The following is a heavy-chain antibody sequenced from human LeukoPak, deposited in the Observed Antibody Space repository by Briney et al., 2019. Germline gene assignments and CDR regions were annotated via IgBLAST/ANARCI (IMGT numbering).Heavy chain of an antibody. CDR2: IYYSGST. CDR3: ARAYSPLIPFDY. Sequence: SETLSPTCTVSGGSISSYYWSWIRQPPGKGLEWIGYIYYSGSTNYNPSLKSRVTISVDTSKNQFSLKLSSVAAADTAVYYCARAYSPLIPFDYWGQGTLVTVSS. CDR1: GGSISSYY. J-gene: IGHJ4*02. V-gene: IGHV4-59*01. D-gene: IGHD6-13*01.